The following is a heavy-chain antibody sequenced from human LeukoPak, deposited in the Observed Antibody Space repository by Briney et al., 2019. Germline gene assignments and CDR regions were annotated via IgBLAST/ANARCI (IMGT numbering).Heavy chain of an antibody. CDR2: IYYSGST. CDR1: GGSISSGDYY. V-gene: IGHV4-30-4*01. CDR3: ARGPIVGATQGWFDP. J-gene: IGHJ5*02. D-gene: IGHD1-26*01. Sequence: SETLSVTCTVSGGSISSGDYYWSWIRQPPGKGLEWIGYIYYSGSTYYNPSLKSRVTISVDTSKNQFSLKLSSVTAADTAVYYCARGPIVGATQGWFDPWGQGTLVTVSS.